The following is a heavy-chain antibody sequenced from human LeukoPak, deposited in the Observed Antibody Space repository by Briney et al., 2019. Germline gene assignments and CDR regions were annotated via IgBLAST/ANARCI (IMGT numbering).Heavy chain of an antibody. V-gene: IGHV1-2*02. CDR3: AKDRYGDYEAPFHYYMDA. CDR1: GYTFTGYY. CDR2: INPNSGGT. D-gene: IGHD5-12*01. Sequence: GASVKVSCKASGYTFTGYYMHWVRQAPGQGLEWMGWINPNSGGTNYAQKLQGRVTITRDTSIDTAYMQLSRLRSGDTAVYYCAKDRYGDYEAPFHYYMDAWGRGTTVTVSS. J-gene: IGHJ6*03.